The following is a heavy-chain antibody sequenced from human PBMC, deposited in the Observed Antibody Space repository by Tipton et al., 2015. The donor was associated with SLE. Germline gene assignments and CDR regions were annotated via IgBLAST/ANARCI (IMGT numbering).Heavy chain of an antibody. Sequence: GSLRLSCAASGFTFSSYWMSWVRQAPGKGLEWVANIKQDGSEKYYVDSVKGRFTISRDNAKNSLYLQMNSLRAEDTAVYYCARLSGPMQQLVRYWGQGTLVTVSS. CDR3: ARLSGPMQQLVRY. J-gene: IGHJ4*02. CDR2: IKQDGSEK. V-gene: IGHV3-7*01. CDR1: GFTFSSYW. D-gene: IGHD6-13*01.